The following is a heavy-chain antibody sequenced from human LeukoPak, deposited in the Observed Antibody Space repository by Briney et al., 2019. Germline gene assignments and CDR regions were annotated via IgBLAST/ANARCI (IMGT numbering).Heavy chain of an antibody. V-gene: IGHV1-69*06. Sequence: SVKVSCKASGGTFSSYAISWVRQAPGQGLEWMGGIIPIFGTANYAQKFQGRVTITADKSTSTAYMELSSLRSEDTAVYYCARGGEEYCSGGNCYSAGLYGMDVWGKGTTVTVSS. CDR3: ARGGEEYCSGGNCYSAGLYGMDV. J-gene: IGHJ6*04. CDR1: GGTFSSYA. CDR2: IIPIFGTA. D-gene: IGHD2-15*01.